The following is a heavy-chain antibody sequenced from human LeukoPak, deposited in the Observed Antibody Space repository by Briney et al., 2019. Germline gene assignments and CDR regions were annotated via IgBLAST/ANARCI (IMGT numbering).Heavy chain of an antibody. D-gene: IGHD6-6*01. Sequence: GGSLRLSCTASGFTFNKYAMTWVRQAPGKGLEWVSAISGNSYYTFYADSVKGRFTISRDNSKDTVHLQMNSLRAEDTAIYYCARSSIAATKGRYYFDYWGQGTLVTVSS. CDR3: ARSSIAATKGRYYFDY. CDR2: ISGNSYYT. V-gene: IGHV3-23*01. J-gene: IGHJ4*02. CDR1: GFTFNKYA.